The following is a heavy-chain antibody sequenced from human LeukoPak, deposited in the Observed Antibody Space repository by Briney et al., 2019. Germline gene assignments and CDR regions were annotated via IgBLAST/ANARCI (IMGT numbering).Heavy chain of an antibody. V-gene: IGHV3-43D*03. CDR2: ISWDGGST. CDR1: GFTFDDYA. CDR3: ARTIAVAGTLDY. Sequence: GGSLRLSCAASGFTFDDYAMHWVRQAPGKGLEWVSLISWDGGSTYYADSVKGRFTISRDNSKNTLYLQMNSLRAEDTAVYYCARTIAVAGTLDYWGQGTLVTVSS. D-gene: IGHD6-19*01. J-gene: IGHJ4*02.